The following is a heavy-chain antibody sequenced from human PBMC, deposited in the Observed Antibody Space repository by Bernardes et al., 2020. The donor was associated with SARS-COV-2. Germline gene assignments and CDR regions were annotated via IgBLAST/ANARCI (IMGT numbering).Heavy chain of an antibody. D-gene: IGHD3-3*02. Sequence: ASVKVSCKASGYTFTDYHVHWVRQVPGQGLEWMGWINPNSGDTNYAQKFQGRVTMTRDTSISTADMELSRLTSDETAVYYCARVRGISSPDIGHWGQGTLVTVSS. J-gene: IGHJ4*02. CDR3: ARVRGISSPDIGH. CDR1: GYTFTDYH. V-gene: IGHV1-2*02. CDR2: INPNSGDT.